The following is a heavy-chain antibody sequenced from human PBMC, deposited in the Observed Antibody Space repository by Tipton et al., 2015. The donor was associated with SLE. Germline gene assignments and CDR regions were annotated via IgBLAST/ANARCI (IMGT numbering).Heavy chain of an antibody. D-gene: IGHD3-10*01. V-gene: IGHV3-21*03. CDR3: ARDRGPDGSGWYFDR. Sequence: SLRLSCTASGFTFSYYYLNWVRQAPGEGLEWVSSISSTGISIYNADSLKGRFTISRDNAKNSLYLQRNSLGAEDSAVYYCARDRGPDGSGWYFDRWGRGTLDTVSS. J-gene: IGHJ2*01. CDR1: GFTFSYYY. CDR2: ISSTGISI.